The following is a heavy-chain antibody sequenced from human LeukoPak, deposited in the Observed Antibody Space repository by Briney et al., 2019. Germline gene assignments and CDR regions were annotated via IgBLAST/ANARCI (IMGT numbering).Heavy chain of an antibody. V-gene: IGHV3-23*01. CDR3: ARGMYSSSYYYYMDV. CDR1: GFTFSKHG. D-gene: IGHD6-13*01. J-gene: IGHJ6*03. CDR2: ISGSGGST. Sequence: GGTLRLSCAASGFTFSKHGMSWVRQAPGKGLEWVSAISGSGGSTYYADSVKGRFTISRDNSKNTLYLQMNSLRAEDTAVYYCARGMYSSSYYYYMDVWGKGTTVTISS.